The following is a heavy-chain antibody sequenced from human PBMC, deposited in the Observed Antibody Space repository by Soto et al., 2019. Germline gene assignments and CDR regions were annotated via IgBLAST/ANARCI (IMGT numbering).Heavy chain of an antibody. CDR1: GFTFDDYG. CDR2: INWNGGST. CDR3: AREQRRDYVWGSYRPCYGMDV. Sequence: PGGSLRLSCAASGFTFDDYGMGWVRQAPGKGLEWVSGINWNGGSTGYADSVKGRFTISRDNAKNSLYLQMNSLRAEDTALYYCAREQRRDYVWGSYRPCYGMDVWGQGTTVTVSS. V-gene: IGHV3-20*04. D-gene: IGHD3-16*02. J-gene: IGHJ6*02.